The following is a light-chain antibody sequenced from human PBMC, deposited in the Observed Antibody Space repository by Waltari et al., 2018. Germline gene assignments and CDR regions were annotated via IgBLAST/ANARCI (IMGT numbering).Light chain of an antibody. CDR3: SSYTNRILV. V-gene: IGLV2-14*03. CDR1: SSDIGDYDY. Sequence: QSALTQPASVSGSPGQSLPISCTGSSSDIGDYDYFSWYQQHAGEAPKLIIYDVTHRPSGISNRFSGSKSGSAASLTISGLQAEDEADYYCSSYTNRILVFGGGTKLTVL. CDR2: DVT. J-gene: IGLJ2*01.